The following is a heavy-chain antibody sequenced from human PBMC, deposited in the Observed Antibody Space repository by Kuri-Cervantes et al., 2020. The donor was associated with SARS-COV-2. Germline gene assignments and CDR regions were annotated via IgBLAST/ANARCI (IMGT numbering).Heavy chain of an antibody. Sequence: GSLRLSCTVSGGSISSHYWSWIRQPPGKGLEWIGYIYYTGSTNYNPSLKSRVTISVDASKNQFSLKLSSVTAADTAVYYCARGGGYDYPHYWGQGTLVTVSS. CDR2: IYYTGST. CDR1: GGSISSHY. CDR3: ARGGGYDYPHY. D-gene: IGHD3-16*01. J-gene: IGHJ4*02. V-gene: IGHV4-59*11.